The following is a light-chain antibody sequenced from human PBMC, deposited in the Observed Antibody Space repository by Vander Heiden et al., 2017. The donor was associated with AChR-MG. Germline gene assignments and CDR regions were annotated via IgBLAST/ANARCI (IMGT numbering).Light chain of an antibody. CDR1: HIVSGN. Sequence: EIVMQQSPATLSVSPGERATLSCRASHIVSGNLAWYQQKPGQAPRLLIYSASTRATGVPARFSGSGSGTDFSLTISSLQSEDVAVYYCQQYNNPYTFGQGTKLEIK. J-gene: IGKJ2*01. V-gene: IGKV3-15*01. CDR2: SAS. CDR3: QQYNNPYT.